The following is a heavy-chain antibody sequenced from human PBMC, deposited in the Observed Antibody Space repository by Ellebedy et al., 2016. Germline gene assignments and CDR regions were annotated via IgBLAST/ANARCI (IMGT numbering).Heavy chain of an antibody. CDR1: GGSISSSSYY. V-gene: IGHV4-39*01. D-gene: IGHD2-2*01. J-gene: IGHJ5*02. CDR3: ARQDIVVVPAAINWFDP. CDR2: IYYSGST. Sequence: SETLSLXCTVSGGSISSSSYYWGWIRQPPGKGLEWIGSIYYSGSTYYNPSLKSRVTISVDTSKNQFSLKLSSVTAADTAVYYCARQDIVVVPAAINWFDPWGQGTLVTVSS.